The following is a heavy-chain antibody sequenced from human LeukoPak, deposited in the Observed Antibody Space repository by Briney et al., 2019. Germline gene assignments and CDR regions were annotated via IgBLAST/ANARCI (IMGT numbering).Heavy chain of an antibody. J-gene: IGHJ4*02. CDR1: GFTFSSYA. Sequence: GGSLRLSCAASGFTFSSYAMSWVRQAPGKGLEWVSTISGRAGSTYYADSVKGRFTISRDDSKNTLYLQMNSLRAEDTAVYYCAKRVSATGGYFDYWGQGTLVTVSS. CDR3: AKRVSATGGYFDY. V-gene: IGHV3-23*01. CDR2: ISGRAGST. D-gene: IGHD3-16*01.